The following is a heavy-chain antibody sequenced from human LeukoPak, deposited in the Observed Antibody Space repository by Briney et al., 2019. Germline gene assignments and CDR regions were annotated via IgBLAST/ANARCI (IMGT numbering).Heavy chain of an antibody. J-gene: IGHJ4*02. CDR2: ISSSSSYI. D-gene: IGHD5-18*01. V-gene: IGHV3-21*01. CDR3: AKDSGIQLWLIGADY. Sequence: GGSLRLSCAASGFTFSSYSMNWVRQAPGKGLEWVSSISSSSSYIYYADSVKGRFTISRDNSKNTLYLQMNSLRAEDTAVYYCAKDSGIQLWLIGADYWGQGTLVTVSS. CDR1: GFTFSSYS.